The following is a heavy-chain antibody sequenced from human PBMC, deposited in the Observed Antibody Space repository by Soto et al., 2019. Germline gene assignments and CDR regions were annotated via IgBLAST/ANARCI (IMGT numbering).Heavy chain of an antibody. J-gene: IGHJ4*02. CDR3: ARTWIQLWLSPVYYFDY. Sequence: PSETLSLTCTVSGGSISSSSYYWGWIRQPPGKGLEWIGSIYYSGSTYYNPSLKSRVTISVDTSKNQFSLKLSSVTAADTAVYYCARTWIQLWLSPVYYFDYWGQGTLVTVSS. V-gene: IGHV4-39*01. CDR1: GGSISSSSYY. CDR2: IYYSGST. D-gene: IGHD5-18*01.